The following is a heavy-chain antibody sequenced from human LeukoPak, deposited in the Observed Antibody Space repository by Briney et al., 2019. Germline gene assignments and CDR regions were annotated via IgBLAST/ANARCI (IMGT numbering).Heavy chain of an antibody. D-gene: IGHD1-26*01. V-gene: IGHV3-23*01. CDR3: AGGLVGAATNWFLP. J-gene: IGHJ5*02. Sequence: GGSLRLSCLHCLFILHDQAMKWVRQAPGKGLEWVSAISGSGGTTYYADSVKGRFTISRDNSKHTLYLQMNSLRDELRALYYCAGGLVGAATNWFLPCGEGALVTVSS. CDR2: ISGSGGTT. CDR1: LFILHDQA.